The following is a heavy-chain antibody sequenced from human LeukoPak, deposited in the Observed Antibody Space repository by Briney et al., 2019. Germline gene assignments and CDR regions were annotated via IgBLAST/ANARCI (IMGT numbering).Heavy chain of an antibody. CDR2: ISYSGDNK. CDR3: ASDPRDGGQNV. D-gene: IGHD5-24*01. J-gene: IGHJ6*04. CDR1: GFNLTNYA. V-gene: IGHV3-30*04. Sequence: GGSLRLSCAASGFNLTNYAMHWVRQAPGKGLEWVTLISYSGDNKYYADSVKGPFTFSRDKSKNTLYLQMNSLRPEDSAVYYCASDPRDGGQNVWGKGTTVTVSS.